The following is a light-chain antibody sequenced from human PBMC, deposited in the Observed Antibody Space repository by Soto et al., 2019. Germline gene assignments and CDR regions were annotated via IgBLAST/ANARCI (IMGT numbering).Light chain of an antibody. J-gene: IGKJ1*01. CDR1: QSISGSY. Sequence: EIVLTQSPGTLSLSPGERATLSRTASQSISGSYLAWYQQKLGQAPRLLIYGASNRATGIPDRFSGSGSGTDFTLTISRLEPEDFAVYYCQQYGSSGTFGQGTKVDIK. CDR3: QQYGSSGT. CDR2: GAS. V-gene: IGKV3-20*01.